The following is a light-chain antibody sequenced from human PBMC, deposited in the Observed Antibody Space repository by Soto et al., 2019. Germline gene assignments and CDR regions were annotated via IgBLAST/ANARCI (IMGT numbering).Light chain of an antibody. CDR1: QSVSGSL. CDR3: QQYGRPWT. V-gene: IGKV3-20*01. Sequence: EIVLTQSPGTLSLSPGERATLSCRACQSVSGSLLAWYQQKPGQTPRLLIYGASSRATGIPDRFSGSGSGTDFTLTISNLEPEDVAVYYCQQYGRPWTFGQGTKVEIK. CDR2: GAS. J-gene: IGKJ1*01.